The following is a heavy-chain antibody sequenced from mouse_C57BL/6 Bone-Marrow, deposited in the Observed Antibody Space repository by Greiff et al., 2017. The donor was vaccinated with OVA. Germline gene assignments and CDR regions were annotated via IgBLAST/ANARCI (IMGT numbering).Heavy chain of an antibody. V-gene: IGHV1-76*01. D-gene: IGHD1-1*01. CDR3: ARGGVVFDY. CDR1: GYTFTDYY. CDR2: IYPGSGNT. Sequence: QVHVKQSGAELVRPGASVKLSCKASGYTFTDYYINWVKQRPGQGLEWIARIYPGSGNTYYNEKFKGKATLTAEKSSSTAYMQLSSLTSEDSAVYFCARGGVVFDYWGQGTTLTVSS. J-gene: IGHJ2*01.